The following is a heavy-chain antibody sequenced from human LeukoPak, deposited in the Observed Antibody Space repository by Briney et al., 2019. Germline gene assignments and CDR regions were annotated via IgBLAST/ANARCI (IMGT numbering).Heavy chain of an antibody. J-gene: IGHJ4*02. Sequence: GASVKVSCKASGGTFSSYAISWVRQAPGQGLEWMGGIIPIFSTANYAQKFQGRVTITADESTSTAYMELSSLRSEDTAVYYCARVVAAAGKEVDYWGQGTLVTVSS. CDR1: GGTFSSYA. CDR3: ARVVAAAGKEVDY. V-gene: IGHV1-69*13. CDR2: IIPIFSTA. D-gene: IGHD6-13*01.